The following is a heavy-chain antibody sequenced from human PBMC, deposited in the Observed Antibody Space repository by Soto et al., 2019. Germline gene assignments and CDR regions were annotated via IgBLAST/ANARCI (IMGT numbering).Heavy chain of an antibody. CDR2: IWYDGNTK. J-gene: IGHJ6*02. CDR3: ARDSGTYYHCGMNV. CDR1: GFTFSSHG. D-gene: IGHD1-26*01. V-gene: IGHV3-33*01. Sequence: QVQLVESGGGVVQPGGSLRLSCTASGFTFSSHGMHWVRQAPGKGLEWVAVIWYDGNTKYNADSVKGRFTISRDNSKNTLYLQMNNLRVEDTAVYYWARDSGTYYHCGMNVWGQATTVTVSS.